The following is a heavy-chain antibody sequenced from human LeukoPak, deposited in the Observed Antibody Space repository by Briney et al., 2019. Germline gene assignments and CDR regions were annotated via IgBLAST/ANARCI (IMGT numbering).Heavy chain of an antibody. CDR3: ARDLIGSRSSYSSGAWDY. V-gene: IGHV1-8*03. CDR2: RNPNSGNT. Sequence: GASVKVSCKASGYTLTNYDINWVRQATGQGLEWMGWRNPNSGNTGYAQEFQGRVTITKNTSINPVYMELSSLRSEDTAVYYCARDLIGSRSSYSSGAWDYWGQGTLVTVSS. J-gene: IGHJ4*02. D-gene: IGHD3-22*01. CDR1: GYTLTNYD.